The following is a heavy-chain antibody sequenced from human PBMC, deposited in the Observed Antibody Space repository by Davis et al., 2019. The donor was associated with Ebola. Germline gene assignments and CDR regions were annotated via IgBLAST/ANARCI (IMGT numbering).Heavy chain of an antibody. V-gene: IGHV4-59*01. CDR3: ARGRRPPNWHFDL. Sequence: SETLSLTCTVSGGSISTFYWSWVRQPPGRGLEYIGYIYYNGDADYNPSLNSRVTISVDTSKNQSSLNLSSVTAADTAVYYCARGRRPPNWHFDLWGRGTLVTVSS. CDR1: GGSISTFY. J-gene: IGHJ2*01. CDR2: IYYNGDA.